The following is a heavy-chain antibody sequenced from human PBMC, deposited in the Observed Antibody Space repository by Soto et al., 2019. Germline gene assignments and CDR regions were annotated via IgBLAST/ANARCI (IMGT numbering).Heavy chain of an antibody. V-gene: IGHV3-23*01. Sequence: GGSLRLSCAASEFTFTNYAMDWVLQVPGKGLDWVSTIGGSGSTTYYADSVTGRFTISRDNSKNTLYLQMNSLSAEDTAVYYCAKGWLSNSPGFDYWGRGTLVTVSS. CDR3: AKGWLSNSPGFDY. CDR2: IGGSGSTT. D-gene: IGHD3-22*01. J-gene: IGHJ4*02. CDR1: EFTFTNYA.